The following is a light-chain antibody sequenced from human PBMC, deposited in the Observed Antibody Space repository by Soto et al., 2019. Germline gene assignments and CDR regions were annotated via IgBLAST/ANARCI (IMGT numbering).Light chain of an antibody. Sequence: DIQMTQSPSTLSASVGDRVTMTCRASQSISSWLAWYQQKPGKAPKLLIYDASSLESGVPSRFSGSGSGTEFTRTISSLQPDDFATYYCQQYNSYHFTFGQGTKLEIK. CDR1: QSISSW. CDR3: QQYNSYHFT. V-gene: IGKV1-5*01. J-gene: IGKJ2*01. CDR2: DAS.